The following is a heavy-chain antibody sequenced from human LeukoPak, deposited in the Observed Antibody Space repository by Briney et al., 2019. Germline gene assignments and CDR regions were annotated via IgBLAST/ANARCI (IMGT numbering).Heavy chain of an antibody. J-gene: IGHJ4*02. Sequence: PSETLSLTCTVSGGSISSGGYYWSWIRQPPGKGLEWIGYIYHSGSTYYNPSLKSRVTISVDRSKNQFSLKLSSVTAADTAVFYCARVSGSMSSSIDYWGQGTLVTVSS. CDR3: ARVSGSMSSSIDY. CDR1: GGSISSGGYY. CDR2: IYHSGST. D-gene: IGHD3-10*01. V-gene: IGHV4-30-2*01.